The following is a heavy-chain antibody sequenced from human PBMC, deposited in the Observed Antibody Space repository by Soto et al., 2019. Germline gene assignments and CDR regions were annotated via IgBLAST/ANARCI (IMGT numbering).Heavy chain of an antibody. V-gene: IGHV5-10-1*01. J-gene: IGHJ4*02. Sequence: VESLKISCQGSGYSFTTHWISWVRQMPGKGLERMGRIDPTDSYTNYSPSFQGRVTISVDKSISTAYLQWSSLKASDTAMYYCARRAGHSRGWSEPFDYWGQGTLVTVSS. CDR3: ARRAGHSRGWSEPFDY. CDR1: GYSFTTHW. D-gene: IGHD6-19*01. CDR2: IDPTDSYT.